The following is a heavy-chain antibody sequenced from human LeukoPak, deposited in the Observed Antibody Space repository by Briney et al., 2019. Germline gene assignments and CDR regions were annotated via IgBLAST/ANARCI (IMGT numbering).Heavy chain of an antibody. D-gene: IGHD3-3*02. CDR3: ARDAAFWYERPVFDY. V-gene: IGHV4-34*01. J-gene: IGHJ4*02. CDR1: DFSFTTYT. CDR2: INHSGST. Sequence: PGGSLRLSCAASDFSFTTYTMSWVRQPPGKGLEWIGEINHSGSTNYNPSLKSRVTISVDTSKNQFSLKLSSVTAADTAVYYCARDAAFWYERPVFDYWGQGTLVTVSS.